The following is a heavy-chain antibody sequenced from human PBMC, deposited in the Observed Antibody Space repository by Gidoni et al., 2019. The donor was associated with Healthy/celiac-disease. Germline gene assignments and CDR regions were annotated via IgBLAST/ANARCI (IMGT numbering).Heavy chain of an antibody. CDR2: IYYSGST. CDR1: GGSISSSSYY. J-gene: IGHJ4*02. V-gene: IGHV4-39*01. CDR3: ARRGVQMATIGDFDY. D-gene: IGHD5-12*01. Sequence: QLQLQESGPGLVKPSETLSLTCTVSGGSISSSSYYWVWIRQPPGKGLEWIGSIYYSGSTYYNPSLKSRVTISVDTSKNQFSLKLSSVTAADTAVYYCARRGVQMATIGDFDYWGQGTLVTVSS.